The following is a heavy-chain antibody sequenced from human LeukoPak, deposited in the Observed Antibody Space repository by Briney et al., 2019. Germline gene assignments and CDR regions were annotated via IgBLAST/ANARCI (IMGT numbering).Heavy chain of an antibody. Sequence: SETLSLTCAVSGYSISSGYYWGWIRQPPGKGLEWIGSIYHSGSTYYNPSLKSRVTISVDTSKNQFSLKLSSVTAADTAVYYCARDAEQWVPLWYFDLWGRGTLVTVSS. CDR3: ARDAEQWVPLWYFDL. CDR1: GYSISSGYY. CDR2: IYHSGST. V-gene: IGHV4-38-2*02. D-gene: IGHD6-19*01. J-gene: IGHJ2*01.